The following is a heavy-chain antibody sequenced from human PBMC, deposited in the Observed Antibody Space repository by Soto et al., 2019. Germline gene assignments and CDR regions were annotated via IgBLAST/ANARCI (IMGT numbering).Heavy chain of an antibody. J-gene: IGHJ4*02. CDR1: GFTVSSNY. CDR3: AREGYCSGGSCYDSVDY. Sequence: EVQLVESGGGLVQPGGSLRLSCAASGFTVSSNYMSWVRQAPGKGLEWVSVIYSGGSTYYADSVKGRFTISGDNSKNTLYLQMNSRRAGDTAVYYCAREGYCSGGSCYDSVDYWGQGTLVTVSS. V-gene: IGHV3-66*01. D-gene: IGHD2-15*01. CDR2: IYSGGST.